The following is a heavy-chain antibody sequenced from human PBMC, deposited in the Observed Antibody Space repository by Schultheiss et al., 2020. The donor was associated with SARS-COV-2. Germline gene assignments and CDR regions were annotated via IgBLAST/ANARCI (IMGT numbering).Heavy chain of an antibody. V-gene: IGHV3-30*14. CDR1: GFTFSSYA. D-gene: IGHD6-13*01. CDR3: AKVPPYSSSWYYFDY. J-gene: IGHJ4*02. Sequence: GGSLRLSCAASGFTFSSYAMHWVRQAPGKGLEWVAVIWYDGSNKYYADSVKGRFTISRDNSKNTLYLQMNSLRAEDTAVYYCAKVPPYSSSWYYFDYWGQGTLVTVSS. CDR2: IWYDGSNK.